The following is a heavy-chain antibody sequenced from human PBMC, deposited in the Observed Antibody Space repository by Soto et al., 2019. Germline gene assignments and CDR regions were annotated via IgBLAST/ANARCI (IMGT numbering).Heavy chain of an antibody. J-gene: IGHJ4*02. CDR3: ARDGLLGYFAY. CDR1: GFTFSSYA. D-gene: IGHD3-16*01. V-gene: IGHV3-30-3*01. Sequence: QVQLVESGGGVVQPGRSLRLSCAAYGFTFSSYAMHWVRRAPGKGLEWVAVISYDGSNKYYAESVKGRFTISRYNSKNTLYLQMNSLRAEDTDVYYCARDGLLGYFAYWGQGTLVTVFS. CDR2: ISYDGSNK.